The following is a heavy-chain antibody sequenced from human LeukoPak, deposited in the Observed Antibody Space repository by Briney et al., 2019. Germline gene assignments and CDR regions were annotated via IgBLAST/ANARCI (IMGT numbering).Heavy chain of an antibody. D-gene: IGHD6-13*01. CDR2: INSDGSST. J-gene: IGHJ4*02. V-gene: IGHV3-74*01. CDR1: GFTFSNYW. Sequence: GGSLRLSCAASGFTFSNYWMHWVRQAPGKGLVWVSRINSDGSSTTYADSVKGRFTISRDNGQNTLYLQMNSLRAEDTAVYYCARSAFLVTAPGLYYFDYWGQGTLVAVSS. CDR3: ARSAFLVTAPGLYYFDY.